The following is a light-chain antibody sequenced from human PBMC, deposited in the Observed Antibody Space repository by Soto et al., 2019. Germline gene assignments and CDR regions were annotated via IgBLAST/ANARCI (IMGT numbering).Light chain of an antibody. CDR1: QSVLYSSNNKNY. V-gene: IGKV4-1*01. Sequence: DIVMTQSPDSLAVSLGERATINCKSSQSVLYSSNNKNYLAWYQQKPGQPPKLLIYWASTRESGVPDRFSGSGSGTDFTRTISSLQAEDVAVYYCQQDSSTPYTFGQGTKLEIK. J-gene: IGKJ2*01. CDR3: QQDSSTPYT. CDR2: WAS.